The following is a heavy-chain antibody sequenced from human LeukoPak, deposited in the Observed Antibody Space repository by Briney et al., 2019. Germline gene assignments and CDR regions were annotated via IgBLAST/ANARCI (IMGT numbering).Heavy chain of an antibody. CDR1: GFTFSSYS. Sequence: GGSLRLSCAASGFTFSSYSMNWVRQAPGKGLEWVAVISYDGSNKYYADSVKGRFTISRDNSKNTLYLQMNSLRAEDTAVYYCAKDRGTTVVTPFGYWGQGTLVTVSS. D-gene: IGHD4-23*01. CDR3: AKDRGTTVVTPFGY. J-gene: IGHJ4*02. CDR2: ISYDGSNK. V-gene: IGHV3-30*18.